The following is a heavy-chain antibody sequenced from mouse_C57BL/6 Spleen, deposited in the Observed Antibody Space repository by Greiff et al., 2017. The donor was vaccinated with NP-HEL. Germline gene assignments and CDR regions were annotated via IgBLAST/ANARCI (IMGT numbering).Heavy chain of an antibody. CDR2: INPSSGYT. CDR3: ARLDYDYDEDY. J-gene: IGHJ2*01. V-gene: IGHV1-7*01. D-gene: IGHD2-4*01. CDR1: GYTFTSYW. Sequence: QVQLKESGAELAKPGASVKLSCKASGYTFTSYWMHWVKQRPGQGLAWIGYINPSSGYTQYNQKFKDKATLTADKSSSTAYMQLSSLTYEDSAVYYCARLDYDYDEDYWGQGTPLTVSS.